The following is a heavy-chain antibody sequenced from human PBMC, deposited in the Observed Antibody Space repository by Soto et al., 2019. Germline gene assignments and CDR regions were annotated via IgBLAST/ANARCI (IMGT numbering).Heavy chain of an antibody. Sequence: SVKVSCKASGGTFSSYAISWVRQAPGQGLEWMGGIIPIFGTANYAQKFQGRVTITADESTSTAYMELSSLRSEDTAVYYCARDLNYDSSGYLVYWGQGTLVTVS. CDR2: IIPIFGTA. CDR3: ARDLNYDSSGYLVY. CDR1: GGTFSSYA. J-gene: IGHJ4*02. D-gene: IGHD3-22*01. V-gene: IGHV1-69*13.